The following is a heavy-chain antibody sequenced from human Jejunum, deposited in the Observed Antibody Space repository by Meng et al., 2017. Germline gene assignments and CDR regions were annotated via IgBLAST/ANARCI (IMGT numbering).Heavy chain of an antibody. CDR1: GGSIYGADYY. V-gene: IGHV4-30-4*01. CDR3: ARGNEYSNYGADF. CDR2: INDSGST. J-gene: IGHJ4*02. Sequence: QVQLQESGPGLVKPSQTLSLTCTVSGGSIYGADYYWSWIRQPPGKGLEWIGEINDSGSTNYNPSLKSRVTISVDTSKSQFYLRVSSVTAADTAVYYCARGNEYSNYGADFWGQGTLVTVSS. D-gene: IGHD4-11*01.